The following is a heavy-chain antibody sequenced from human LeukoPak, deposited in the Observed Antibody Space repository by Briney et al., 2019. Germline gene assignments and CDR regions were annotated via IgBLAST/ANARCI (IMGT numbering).Heavy chain of an antibody. CDR2: ISGSGGST. V-gene: IGHV3-NL1*01. J-gene: IGHJ6*02. D-gene: IGHD6-19*01. CDR1: GFTFSSYG. Sequence: GGSLRLSCAASGFTFSSYGMHWVRQAPGKGLEWVSAISGSGGSTYYADSVKGRFTISRDNSKNTLYLQMNSLRAEDTAVYYCAKVLPPYSSGPYGMDVWGQGTTVTVSS. CDR3: AKVLPPYSSGPYGMDV.